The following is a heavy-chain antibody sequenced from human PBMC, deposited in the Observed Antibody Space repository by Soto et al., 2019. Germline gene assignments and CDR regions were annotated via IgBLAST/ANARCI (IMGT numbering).Heavy chain of an antibody. Sequence: SETLSLTCTVSGGSINSYYWSWIRQSAGKGLEWIGRVYSSGSTFYNPSLKSRLTMSVDTPNNQFSLKLSSVTAADTAVYSCARDKGDSSIDYWGLGTLVSVSS. J-gene: IGHJ4*02. D-gene: IGHD3-22*01. V-gene: IGHV4-4*07. CDR2: VYSSGST. CDR3: ARDKGDSSIDY. CDR1: GGSINSYY.